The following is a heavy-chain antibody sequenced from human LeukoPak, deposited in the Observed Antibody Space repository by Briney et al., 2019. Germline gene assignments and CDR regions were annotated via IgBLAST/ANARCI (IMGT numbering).Heavy chain of an antibody. Sequence: GGSLRLSCAASGFSFSTYWMHWVRQVPGTGLVWVSRTNTDGSITDYADSVKGRFTISRDNAKDTLYLQMNSLRPEDTAVYYCGRDLGGRGGAWGQGTLVTVSS. D-gene: IGHD1-26*01. CDR2: TNTDGSIT. V-gene: IGHV3-74*01. J-gene: IGHJ5*02. CDR1: GFSFSTYW. CDR3: GRDLGGRGGA.